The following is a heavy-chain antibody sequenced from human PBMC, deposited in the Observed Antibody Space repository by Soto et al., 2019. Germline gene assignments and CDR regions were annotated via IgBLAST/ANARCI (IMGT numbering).Heavy chain of an antibody. J-gene: IGHJ4*02. CDR3: ARGAHYSDSSGYYSR. CDR1: GYTFTSYA. V-gene: IGHV1-3*01. Sequence: QVQLVQSGAEVKKPGASVKVSCKASGYTFTSYAMHWVRQAPGQRLEWMGWINAGNGNTKYSRKFQGRVTITRDTSASTAYMEMSSLRSEDTAVYYCARGAHYSDSSGYYSRWGQGTMVTVSS. CDR2: INAGNGNT. D-gene: IGHD3-22*01.